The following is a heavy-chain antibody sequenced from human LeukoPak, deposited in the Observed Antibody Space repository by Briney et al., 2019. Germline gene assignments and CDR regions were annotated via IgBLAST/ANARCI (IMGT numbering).Heavy chain of an antibody. CDR3: ARQREWELLDY. V-gene: IGHV3-7*01. CDR2: IKQDGSEK. D-gene: IGHD1-26*01. Sequence: GGSLRLSCAASGFTFSSYWMSWVRQAPGKGLEWVANIKQDGSEKYYVDSVKGRFTISRDNAKNSLFLQMNSLRAEDTALYYCARQREWELLDYWGQGTLVTVSS. J-gene: IGHJ4*02. CDR1: GFTFSSYW.